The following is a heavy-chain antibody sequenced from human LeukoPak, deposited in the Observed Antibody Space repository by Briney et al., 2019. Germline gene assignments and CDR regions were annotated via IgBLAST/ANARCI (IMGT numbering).Heavy chain of an antibody. CDR2: IKQDGSER. CDR3: ARGITMAN. Sequence: GGSLRLSCAASGFTFSNYWMTWVRQAPGKGLEWVSNIKQDGSERDYVDSVKGRFTISRDDAKNSLYLQMNSLRAEDTAVYYCARGITMANWGQGTLVTVSS. V-gene: IGHV3-7*04. J-gene: IGHJ4*02. CDR1: GFTFSNYW. D-gene: IGHD3-10*01.